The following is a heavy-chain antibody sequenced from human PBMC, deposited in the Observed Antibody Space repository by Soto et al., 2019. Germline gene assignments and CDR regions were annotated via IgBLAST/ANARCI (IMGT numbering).Heavy chain of an antibody. CDR1: GGSISSYY. V-gene: IGHV4-59*01. D-gene: IGHD3-3*01. Sequence: SETLSLTCTVSGGSISSYYWSWIRQPPGKGLEWIGYIYYSGSTNYNPSLKSRVTISVDTSKNQFSLKLSSVTAADTAVYFCVRFVRITIFGVVRDYYMDVWGKGTTVTVSS. CDR2: IYYSGST. J-gene: IGHJ6*03. CDR3: VRFVRITIFGVVRDYYMDV.